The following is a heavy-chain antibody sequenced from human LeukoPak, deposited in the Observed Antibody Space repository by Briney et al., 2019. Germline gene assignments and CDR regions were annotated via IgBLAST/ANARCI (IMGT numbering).Heavy chain of an antibody. CDR3: ARGWSTVDY. CDR1: GGSFSGYY. Sequence: PSETLSLTCAVYGGSFSGYYWSWIRQPPGKGLEWIGEINHSGSTNYNPSLKSRVTVSVDTSKNQFSLKLSSVTAADTAVYYCARGWSTVDYWGQGTLVTVSS. CDR2: INHSGST. D-gene: IGHD4-11*01. V-gene: IGHV4-34*01. J-gene: IGHJ4*02.